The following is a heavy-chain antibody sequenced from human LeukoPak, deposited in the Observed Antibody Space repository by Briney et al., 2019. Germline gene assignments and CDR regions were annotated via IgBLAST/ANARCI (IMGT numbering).Heavy chain of an antibody. CDR3: ARRYGWAGFDP. Sequence: SETLSLTCTVSGDSISSSSYYWGCIRRPPGKGLEWIGNIYYSGSTYYNPSLKSRVTISVDTSKKQFSLKLSSVTVADTAVYYCARRYGWAGFDPWGQGTLVTVSS. CDR1: GDSISSSSYY. CDR2: IYYSGST. J-gene: IGHJ5*02. V-gene: IGHV4-39*01. D-gene: IGHD1-26*01.